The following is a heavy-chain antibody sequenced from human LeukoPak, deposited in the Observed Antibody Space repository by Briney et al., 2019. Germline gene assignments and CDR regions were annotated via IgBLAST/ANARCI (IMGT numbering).Heavy chain of an antibody. Sequence: SVKVSCKASGGTFSSYAISWVRQAPGQGLEWMGGIIPIFGTANYAQKFQGRVTITADESTSTAYMELSSLRSDDTAAYYCARSSGSLPYNWFDPWGQGTLVTVSS. CDR3: ARSSGSLPYNWFDP. D-gene: IGHD1-26*01. J-gene: IGHJ5*02. V-gene: IGHV1-69*13. CDR2: IIPIFGTA. CDR1: GGTFSSYA.